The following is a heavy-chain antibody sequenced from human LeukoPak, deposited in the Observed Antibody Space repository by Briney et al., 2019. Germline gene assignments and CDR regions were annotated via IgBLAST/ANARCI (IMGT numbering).Heavy chain of an antibody. D-gene: IGHD5-18*01. CDR2: IRYDGSNK. J-gene: IGHJ6*03. V-gene: IGHV3-30*02. CDR1: GFTFSSYG. Sequence: GSLRLSCAASGFTFSSYGMHWVRQAPGKGLEWVAFIRYDGSNKYYADSVKGRFTISRDNSKNTLYLQMNSLRAEDTAVYYCAKVDAAMAVYYYYYYMDVWGKGTTVTISS. CDR3: AKVDAAMAVYYYYYYMDV.